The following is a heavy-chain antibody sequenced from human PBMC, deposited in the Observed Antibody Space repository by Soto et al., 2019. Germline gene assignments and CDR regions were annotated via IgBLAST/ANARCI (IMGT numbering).Heavy chain of an antibody. CDR2: IYHSGST. Sequence: PSQTMSLTCAVSDGSIIGGGYSWSWIRQPPGKGLEWIGYIYHSGSTYYNPSLKSRITISIDRSKNQLSLKLSSVTAADTAVYYCARGMTTVTTLDYWGQGTLVTVSS. V-gene: IGHV4-30-2*01. D-gene: IGHD4-4*01. J-gene: IGHJ4*02. CDR1: DGSIIGGGYS. CDR3: ARGMTTVTTLDY.